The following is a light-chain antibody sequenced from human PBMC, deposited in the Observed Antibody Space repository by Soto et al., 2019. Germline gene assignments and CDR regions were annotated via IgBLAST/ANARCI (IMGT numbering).Light chain of an antibody. CDR3: QKLHNFPLT. V-gene: IGKV1-9*01. Sequence: DIQLTQSPSFLSASVGDRVTITCRASQGISSSLAWYQQKPGEAPTLLSYAASTLQSGAPSRFSGSGYGTEFTPTISSLQPDDFASYYCQKLHNFPLTFGQGTRLEIK. CDR1: QGISSS. CDR2: AAS. J-gene: IGKJ5*01.